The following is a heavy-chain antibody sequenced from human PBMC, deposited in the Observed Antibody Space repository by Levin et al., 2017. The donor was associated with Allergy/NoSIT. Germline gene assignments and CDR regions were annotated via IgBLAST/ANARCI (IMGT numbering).Heavy chain of an antibody. CDR2: IYWDDDK. CDR3: AHRQGIAAGHFCFDY. CDR1: GFSLSTSGVG. D-gene: IGHD6-13*01. J-gene: IGHJ4*02. V-gene: IGHV2-5*02. Sequence: SGPTLVKPPQTLTLTCTFSGFSLSTSGVGVGWIRQPPGKALEWLALIYWDDDKRYSPSLKSRLTITKDTSKNQVVLTMTNMDPVDTATYYCAHRQGIAAGHFCFDYWGQGTLVTVSS.